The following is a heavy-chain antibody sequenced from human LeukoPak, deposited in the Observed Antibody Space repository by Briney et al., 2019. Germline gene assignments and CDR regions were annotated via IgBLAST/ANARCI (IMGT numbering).Heavy chain of an antibody. D-gene: IGHD2-2*02. V-gene: IGHV4-34*01. CDR3: ASARIRPRYCSSTSSYKLGHLSAPDV. CDR2: INHSGST. Sequence: SETLSLTCAVYGGSFSGYYWSWIRQPPGKGLEWIGEINHSGSTNYNPSLKSRVTISVDTSKNQFSLKLSSVTAADTAVYYCASARIRPRYCSSTSSYKLGHLSAPDVWGKGTTVTVSS. J-gene: IGHJ6*04. CDR1: GGSFSGYY.